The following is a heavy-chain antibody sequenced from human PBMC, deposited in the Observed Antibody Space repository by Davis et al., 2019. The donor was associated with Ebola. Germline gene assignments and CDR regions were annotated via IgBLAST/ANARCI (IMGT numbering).Heavy chain of an antibody. CDR1: GYTFNNYG. J-gene: IGHJ5*02. V-gene: IGHV1-46*02. D-gene: IGHD4-17*01. CDR3: ARYGDYGGGWFDP. CDR2: INPSGGST. Sequence: ASVKVSCKASGYTFNNYGISWVRQAPGQGLEWMGIINPSGGSTSYAQKFQGRVTMTRDTSTSTVYMELSSLRSEDTAVYYCARYGDYGGGWFDPWGQGTLVTVSS.